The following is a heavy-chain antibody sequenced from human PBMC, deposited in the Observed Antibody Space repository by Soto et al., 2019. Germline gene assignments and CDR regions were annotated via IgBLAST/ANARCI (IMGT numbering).Heavy chain of an antibody. D-gene: IGHD6-13*01. Sequence: GGSLRLSCAASGFTFSSYAMSWVRQAPGKGLEWVSAISGSGGSTYYADSVKGRFTISRDNSKNTLYLQMNSLRAEDAAVYYCAKGIAAAGWNWFDPWGQGTLVTVSS. J-gene: IGHJ5*02. CDR3: AKGIAAAGWNWFDP. CDR1: GFTFSSYA. V-gene: IGHV3-23*01. CDR2: ISGSGGST.